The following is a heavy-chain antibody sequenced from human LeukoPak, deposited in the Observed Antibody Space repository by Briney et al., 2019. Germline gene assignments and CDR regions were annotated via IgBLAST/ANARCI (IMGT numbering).Heavy chain of an antibody. V-gene: IGHV3-66*01. CDR3: AREDDAFDI. CDR2: IYSGGST. Sequence: GGSLRLSCAASGFTFSSYEMNWVRQAPGKGLEWVSVIYSGGSTYYADSVKGRFTISRDNSKNTLYLQMNSLRAEDTAVYYCAREDDAFDIWGQGTMVTVSS. CDR1: GFTFSSYE. J-gene: IGHJ3*02.